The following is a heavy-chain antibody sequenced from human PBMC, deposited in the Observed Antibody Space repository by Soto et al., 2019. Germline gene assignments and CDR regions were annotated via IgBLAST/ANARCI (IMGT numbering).Heavy chain of an antibody. CDR2: INGDGTET. Sequence: EVQLVVSGGGLVQPGGSLRLSCAASGFTLSNYWMTWVRQSPAKGLEWVATINGDGTETYYGESVQGRFTIYRDNAKNSLFLSLNTLRDDDTAVYYCVRARIDYWGQGTLVTVSS. CDR1: GFTLSNYW. CDR3: VRARIDY. V-gene: IGHV3-7*03. J-gene: IGHJ4*02.